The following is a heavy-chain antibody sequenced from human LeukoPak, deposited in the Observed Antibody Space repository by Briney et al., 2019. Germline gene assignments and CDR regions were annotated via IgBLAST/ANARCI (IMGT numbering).Heavy chain of an antibody. J-gene: IGHJ4*02. D-gene: IGHD3-3*01. V-gene: IGHV1-18*01. Sequence: ASVKVSCKVSGYTLTELSMHWVRQAPGQGLEWMGWISAYNGNTNYAQKLQGRVTMTTDTSTSTAYMELRSLRSDDTAVYYCARERDYDFWSGYFDYWGQGTLVTVSS. CDR2: ISAYNGNT. CDR3: ARERDYDFWSGYFDY. CDR1: GYTLTELS.